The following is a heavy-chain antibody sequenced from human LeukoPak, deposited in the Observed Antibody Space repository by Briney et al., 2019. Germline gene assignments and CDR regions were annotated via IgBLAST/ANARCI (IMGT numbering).Heavy chain of an antibody. D-gene: IGHD2-21*01. CDR3: ARGRDSHYYYGMDV. Sequence: SETLSLTCTVSGGSISSDYWSWIRQPPGKGLEWIGYISYSGSTKYNPSLKSRVTISVDSSKKQVSLKLSSVTAADTAVYYCARGRDSHYYYGMDVWGQGTTVTVSS. CDR1: GGSISSDY. CDR2: ISYSGST. J-gene: IGHJ6*02. V-gene: IGHV4-59*01.